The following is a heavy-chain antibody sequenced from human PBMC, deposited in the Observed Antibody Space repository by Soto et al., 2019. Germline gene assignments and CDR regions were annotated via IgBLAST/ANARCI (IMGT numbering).Heavy chain of an antibody. V-gene: IGHV4-59*08. CDR2: IYYSGST. D-gene: IGHD6-19*01. CDR1: GGSISSYY. Sequence: ETLSLTCTVSGGSISSYYWSWIRQPPGKGLEWIGYIYYSGSTNYNPSLKSRVTISVDTSKNQFSLKLSSVTAADTAVYYCASPGYSSGWGYFDYWGQGTLVTVSS. CDR3: ASPGYSSGWGYFDY. J-gene: IGHJ4*02.